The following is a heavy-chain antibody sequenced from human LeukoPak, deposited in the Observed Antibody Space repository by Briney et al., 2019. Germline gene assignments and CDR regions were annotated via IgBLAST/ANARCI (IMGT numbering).Heavy chain of an antibody. D-gene: IGHD6-19*01. Sequence: GASVKVSCKASGGTFSSYAISWVRQAPGQGLEWMGGIIPIFGTANYAQKFQGRVTITADESTSTAYMELSSLRSEDTAVYYRARGSPGIAVAGTVGFDYWGQGTLVTVSS. V-gene: IGHV1-69*13. CDR3: ARGSPGIAVAGTVGFDY. J-gene: IGHJ4*02. CDR2: IIPIFGTA. CDR1: GGTFSSYA.